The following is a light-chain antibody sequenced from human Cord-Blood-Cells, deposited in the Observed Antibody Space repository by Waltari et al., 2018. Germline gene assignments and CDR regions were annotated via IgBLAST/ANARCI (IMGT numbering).Light chain of an antibody. CDR1: QDISNY. J-gene: IGKJ4*01. CDR3: QQYDNLPPLT. Sequence: DIQMTQSPSSLSASVGDRVTITCQASQDISNYLNWYQQKPGKAPELLIYDASNLETGVPSRFSGSVSGTDFTFTISSLQPEDIATYYCQQYDNLPPLTFGGGTKVEIK. V-gene: IGKV1-33*01. CDR2: DAS.